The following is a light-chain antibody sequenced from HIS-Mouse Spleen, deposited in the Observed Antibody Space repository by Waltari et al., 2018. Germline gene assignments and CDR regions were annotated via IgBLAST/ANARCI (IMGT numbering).Light chain of an antibody. V-gene: IGKV1-39*01. Sequence: DIQMTQSPSSLSASVVDRVTITCRASQSISSYLNWYQQKPGKAPKLLIYAASSFQSGVPSSFSGSGSGTDFTLTISSLQPEDFATYYCQQSYSTPSTFGQGTKLEIK. CDR2: AAS. CDR3: QQSYSTPST. J-gene: IGKJ2*02. CDR1: QSISSY.